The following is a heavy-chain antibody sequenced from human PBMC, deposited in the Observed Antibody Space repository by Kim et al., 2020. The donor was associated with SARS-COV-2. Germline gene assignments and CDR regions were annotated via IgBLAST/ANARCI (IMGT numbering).Heavy chain of an antibody. D-gene: IGHD6-19*01. Sequence: SETLSLTCTVSGGSISSYYWSWIRQPAGKGLEWIGRINTSGSTNYNPSLKSRVTMSVDTSKNQLSLKLTSVTAADTAVYYCATFKNIGWNYFDCWGQGTLVTVSS. CDR3: ATFKNIGWNYFDC. J-gene: IGHJ4*02. V-gene: IGHV4-4*07. CDR1: GGSISSYY. CDR2: INTSGST.